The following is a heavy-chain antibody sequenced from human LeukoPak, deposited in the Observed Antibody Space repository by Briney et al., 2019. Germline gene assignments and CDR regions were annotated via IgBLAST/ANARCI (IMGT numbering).Heavy chain of an antibody. Sequence: ETLSLTCAVYGGSFSGYYWSWIRQPPGKGLGWIGEINHSGSTNYNPSLKSRVTISVDTSKNQFSLKLSSVTAADTAVYYCARGGRYSSGWYLDYWGQGTLVTVSS. CDR3: ARGGRYSSGWYLDY. J-gene: IGHJ4*02. CDR1: GGSFSGYY. D-gene: IGHD6-19*01. CDR2: INHSGST. V-gene: IGHV4-34*01.